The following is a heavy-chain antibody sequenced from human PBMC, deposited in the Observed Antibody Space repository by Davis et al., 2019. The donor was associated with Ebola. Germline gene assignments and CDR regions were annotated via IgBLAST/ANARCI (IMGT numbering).Heavy chain of an antibody. CDR1: GGTFINFG. CDR2: TLPILSVA. CDR3: RFTTFGVGPEPDSYYFDY. V-gene: IGHV1-69*10. J-gene: IGHJ4*02. D-gene: IGHD3-3*01. Sequence: SVKVSCKASGGTFINFGFAWVRQAPGQRLEWMGGTLPILSVASYPQKFQGRVTITADDSTRTAYMELSSLRSDDTAVYYCRFTTFGVGPEPDSYYFDYWGQGTLVTVSS.